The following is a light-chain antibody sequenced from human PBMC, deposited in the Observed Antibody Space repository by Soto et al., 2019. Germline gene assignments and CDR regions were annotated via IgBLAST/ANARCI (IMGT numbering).Light chain of an antibody. Sequence: IVMTQSPATLSVSPGERATLSCRASQSVSSSLAWYQQKPGQGPRLLIYGASTRATGIPARFSGSGSGTEFTLIISSLQAEDVAVYYCQQYKNWLPTTFGGGTKVEIK. CDR1: QSVSSS. V-gene: IGKV3-15*01. CDR2: GAS. CDR3: QQYKNWLPTT. J-gene: IGKJ4*01.